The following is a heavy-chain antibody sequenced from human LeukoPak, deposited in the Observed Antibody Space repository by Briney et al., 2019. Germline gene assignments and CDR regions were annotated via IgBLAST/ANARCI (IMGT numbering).Heavy chain of an antibody. J-gene: IGHJ4*01. CDR1: GFTFSSFW. D-gene: IGHD6-6*01. CDR3: GKERYGSSSVVDY. CDR2: ITGSGDST. Sequence: PGGSLRLSCAASGFTFSSFWMIWVRQAPGKGLEWVSGITGSGDSTYYADSVKGRFTISRDNSKNTVYLQMNSLRVEDTAVYHCGKERYGSSSVVDYWGHGTLVTVSS. V-gene: IGHV3-23*01.